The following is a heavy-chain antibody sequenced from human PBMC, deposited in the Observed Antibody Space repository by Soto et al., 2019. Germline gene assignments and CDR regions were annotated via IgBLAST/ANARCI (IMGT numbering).Heavy chain of an antibody. Sequence: QVQLVQSGPEVKKPGASVTVSCKTSGYTFTDHGIDWVRQAPGQGLEWVGWVSSYNGNTNYAYNLKDRVIMTTDASTSTADMELRGLSSDDTAVYYCAREVEGSYSPADFWGQGTPVTVSS. CDR3: AREVEGSYSPADF. CDR2: VSSYNGNT. V-gene: IGHV1-18*01. CDR1: GYTFTDHG. J-gene: IGHJ4*02. D-gene: IGHD3-10*01.